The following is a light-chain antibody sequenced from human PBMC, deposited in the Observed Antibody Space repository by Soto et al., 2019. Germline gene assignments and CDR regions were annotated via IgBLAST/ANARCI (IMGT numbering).Light chain of an antibody. CDR3: VPYDNLPT. CDR1: QDISNY. V-gene: IGKV1-33*01. Sequence: QMTQSPSSLSASVGDRVTITCQASQDISNYLNWYQQKPGKAPKLLIYDASNLETGVPSRFSGSGSGTDFTFTISSLQPEDIATYYCVPYDNLPTFGEVARPEIK. J-gene: IGKJ5*01. CDR2: DAS.